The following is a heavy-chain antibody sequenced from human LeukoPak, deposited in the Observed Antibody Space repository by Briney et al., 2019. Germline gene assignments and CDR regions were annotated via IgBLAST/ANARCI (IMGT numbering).Heavy chain of an antibody. D-gene: IGHD3-22*01. CDR3: ARGLSDSSGYYYYYMDV. V-gene: IGHV4-59*01. J-gene: IGHJ6*03. Sequence: SETLSLTCTVSGGSISSYYWSWMRQPPGKGLEWIGYIYYSGSTNYNPSLKSRVTISVDTSKNQFSLKLSSVTAADTAVYYCARGLSDSSGYYYYYMDVWGKGTTVTISS. CDR2: IYYSGST. CDR1: GGSISSYY.